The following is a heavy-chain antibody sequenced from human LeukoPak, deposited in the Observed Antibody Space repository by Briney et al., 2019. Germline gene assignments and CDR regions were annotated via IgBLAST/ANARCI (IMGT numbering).Heavy chain of an antibody. Sequence: SETLSLTCTVSGGSISSSSYYWGWIRQPPGKGLEWIGSIYYSGSTYYNPSLKSRVTISVDTSKNQFSLKLSSVTAADTAVYYCARGPYSSSWYNWFDPWGQGTLVTVSS. CDR3: ARGPYSSSWYNWFDP. V-gene: IGHV4-39*01. CDR2: IYYSGST. CDR1: GGSISSSSYY. D-gene: IGHD6-13*01. J-gene: IGHJ5*02.